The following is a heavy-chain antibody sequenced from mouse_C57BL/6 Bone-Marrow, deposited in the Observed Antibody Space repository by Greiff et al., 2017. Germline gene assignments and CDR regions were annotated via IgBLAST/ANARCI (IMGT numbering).Heavy chain of an antibody. CDR2: IDPETGGT. V-gene: IGHV1-15*01. CDR3: TRPPYYSNYLYYCDY. D-gene: IGHD2-5*01. J-gene: IGHJ2*01. Sequence: VQLQESGAELVRPGASVTLSCKASGYTFTDYEMHWVKQTPVHGLAWIGAIDPETGGTAYNQKFKGKAILTADKSSSTAYMELRSLTSEDSAVYYCTRPPYYSNYLYYCDYGGQGTTLTVSS. CDR1: GYTFTDYE.